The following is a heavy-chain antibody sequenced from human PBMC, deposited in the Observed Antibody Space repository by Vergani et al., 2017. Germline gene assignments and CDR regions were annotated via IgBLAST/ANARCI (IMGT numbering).Heavy chain of an antibody. Sequence: QVQLQESGPGLVKPSQTLSLTCTVSGGSISSGGYYWGWIRQPPGKGLEWIGYIYYSGSTNYNPSLKSRVTISVDTSKNQFSLKLSSVTAADTAVYYCARATAEYYDFWSGYYAGDYFDYWGQGTLVTVSS. V-gene: IGHV4-61*08. D-gene: IGHD3-3*01. CDR3: ARATAEYYDFWSGYYAGDYFDY. J-gene: IGHJ4*02. CDR2: IYYSGST. CDR1: GGSISSGGYY.